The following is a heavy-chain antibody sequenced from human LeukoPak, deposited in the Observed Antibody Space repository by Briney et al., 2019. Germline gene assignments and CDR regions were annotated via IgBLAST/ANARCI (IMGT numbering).Heavy chain of an antibody. V-gene: IGHV4-4*07. CDR1: GGSISSYY. CDR3: ARDLLKETTRRSWYFDL. CDR2: IYTSGST. Sequence: PSETLSLTCTVSGGSISSYYRSWIRQPAGKGLEWIGRIYTSGSTNYNPSLKSRVTMSVDTSKNQFSLKLSSVTAADTAVYYCARDLLKETTRRSWYFDLWGRGTLVTVSS. J-gene: IGHJ2*01. D-gene: IGHD2-15*01.